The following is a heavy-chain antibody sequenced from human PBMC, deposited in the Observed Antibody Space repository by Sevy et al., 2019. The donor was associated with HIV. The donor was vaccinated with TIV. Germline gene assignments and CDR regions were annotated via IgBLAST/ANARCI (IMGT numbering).Heavy chain of an antibody. CDR2: ISGSGGST. V-gene: IGHV3-23*01. CDR3: AKDRITAARFPH. Sequence: GGSLRLSCAASGFIFSGYGMSWVRQAPGQGLEWVSGISGSGGSTYYADSVKGRFTISRDNFRNTLYLQMNSLRAEDTAVYYCAKDRITAARFPHGGQGTLVTVS. J-gene: IGHJ1*01. CDR1: GFIFSGYG. D-gene: IGHD6-13*01.